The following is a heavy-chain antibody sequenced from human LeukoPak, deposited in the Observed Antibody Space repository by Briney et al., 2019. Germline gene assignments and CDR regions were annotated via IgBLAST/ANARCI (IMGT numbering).Heavy chain of an antibody. J-gene: IGHJ5*01. Sequence: QPGGSLRLSCAASGFTFSNYWMHWVRQAPGKGLVWVSRISDDGSNINYADSVKGRFTISRDNAKNTLYLQMNSLRAEDAAVYYCIRIDGWPDSWGLGTLVTVSS. CDR1: GFTFSNYW. D-gene: IGHD5-24*01. V-gene: IGHV3-74*01. CDR2: ISDDGSNI. CDR3: IRIDGWPDS.